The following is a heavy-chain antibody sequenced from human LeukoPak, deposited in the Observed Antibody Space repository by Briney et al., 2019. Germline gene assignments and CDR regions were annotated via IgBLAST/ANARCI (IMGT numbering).Heavy chain of an antibody. CDR1: GFTFSSYA. CDR3: ARDDTAMAPVGVY. V-gene: IGHV3-7*01. J-gene: IGHJ4*02. CDR2: IKQDGSEK. Sequence: PGGSLRLSFAASGFTFSSYAMSWVRQAPGKGLEWVANIKQDGSEKYYVDSVKGRFTISRDNAKNSLYLQMNSLRAEDTAVYYCARDDTAMAPVGVYWGQGTLVTVSS. D-gene: IGHD5-18*01.